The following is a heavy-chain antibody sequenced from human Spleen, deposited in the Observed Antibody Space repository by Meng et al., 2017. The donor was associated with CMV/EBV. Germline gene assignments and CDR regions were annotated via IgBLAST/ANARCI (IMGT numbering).Heavy chain of an antibody. D-gene: IGHD3-9*01. CDR3: ARAPYYDILTGYSGYFDL. J-gene: IGHJ2*01. CDR1: FTFSRYS. Sequence: FTFSRYSRNWVRQAPWKWMEWVSSISSSSSYIYYADSVKGRFTISRDNAKNSLYLKMNSLRAEDTAVYYCARAPYYDILTGYSGYFDLWGRGTLVTVSS. CDR2: ISSSSSYI. V-gene: IGHV3-21*01.